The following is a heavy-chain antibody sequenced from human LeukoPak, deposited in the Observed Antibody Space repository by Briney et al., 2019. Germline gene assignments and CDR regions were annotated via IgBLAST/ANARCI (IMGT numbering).Heavy chain of an antibody. D-gene: IGHD6-13*01. V-gene: IGHV3-49*04. J-gene: IGHJ6*02. Sequence: PGGSLRLSCAASGFTFSNAWMNWVRRAPGRGLEWVGLIRRRAFGETADYAASVKGRFTISRDDSKSIAYLQMNSLKTEDTAVYYCTREGAAAAYGMDVWGQGTTVTVSS. CDR1: GFTFSNAW. CDR3: TREGAAAAYGMDV. CDR2: IRRRAFGETA.